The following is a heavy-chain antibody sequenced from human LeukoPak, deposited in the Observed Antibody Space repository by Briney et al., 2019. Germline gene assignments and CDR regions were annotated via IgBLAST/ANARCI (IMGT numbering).Heavy chain of an antibody. CDR2: INTNTGNP. Sequence: ASVKVSCKASGYTFTTYAMNWVRQAPGQGLEWMGWINTNTGNPTYAQGFTGRFVFSLDTSVSTAYLQISSLKAEDTAVYYCARGGYSSSWGLADVFDIWGQGTMVTVSS. CDR1: GYTFTTYA. V-gene: IGHV7-4-1*02. J-gene: IGHJ3*02. CDR3: ARGGYSSSWGLADVFDI. D-gene: IGHD6-13*01.